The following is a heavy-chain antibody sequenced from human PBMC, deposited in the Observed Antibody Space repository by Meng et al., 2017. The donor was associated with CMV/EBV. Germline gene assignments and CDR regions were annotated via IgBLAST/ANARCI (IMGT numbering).Heavy chain of an antibody. CDR1: GRSIASDGYY. D-gene: IGHD1-14*01. V-gene: IGHV4-30-4*08. Sequence: QVKLQESDPGLLQPSQTLSLPCTASGRSIASDGYYWSWIRQPPGKGLEWIGYIYYSGSIYYNPALNSRVTISVDTFKNQFSMKLSSVTAADTAVYYCARVMGPNRTPYYFDYWGQGTLVTVSS. J-gene: IGHJ4*02. CDR2: IYYSGSI. CDR3: ARVMGPNRTPYYFDY.